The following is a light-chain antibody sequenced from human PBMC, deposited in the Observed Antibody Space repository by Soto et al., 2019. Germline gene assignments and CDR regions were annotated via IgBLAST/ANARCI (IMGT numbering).Light chain of an antibody. CDR2: EVS. CDR1: SSDVGGYNY. Sequence: QSALTQPASVSGSPGQSITISCTGTSSDVGGYNYVSWYQQHPGKAPKLMIYEVSNRPSGVSNRFSGSKSGNTASLTVFGLQAEDEADYYCSSYTSSSTWVFGGGTKLPS. J-gene: IGLJ3*02. V-gene: IGLV2-14*01. CDR3: SSYTSSSTWV.